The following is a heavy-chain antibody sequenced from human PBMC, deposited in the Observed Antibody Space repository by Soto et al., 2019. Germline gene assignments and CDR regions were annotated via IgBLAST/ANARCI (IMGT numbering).Heavy chain of an antibody. CDR2: IYSSGST. CDR3: AREKLGLEL. Sequence: PSETLSLTCDVSVVSVSRGSHYWTWIRQPPGKGLEWIGYIYSSGSTNYNPSLESRVTISVDTSKNQFSLRLTSVTAADTAVYYCAREKLGLELWGQGTLVTVSS. J-gene: IGHJ4*02. CDR1: VVSVSRGSHY. D-gene: IGHD1-7*01. V-gene: IGHV4-61*01.